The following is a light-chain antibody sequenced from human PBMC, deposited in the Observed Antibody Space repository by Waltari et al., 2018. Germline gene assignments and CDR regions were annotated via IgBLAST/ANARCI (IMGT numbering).Light chain of an antibody. CDR1: RGSIDGNS. CDR2: EDN. Sequence: NFLLPQPHPLSASPGKPITISSTRSRGSIDGNSFQWYQQRPGSAPTTGIYEDNQRPSGVPDRFSGSIDSSSNSASLTISGLKTEDEADYYCQSYDSSNHWVFGGGTKLTVL. V-gene: IGLV6-57*03. J-gene: IGLJ3*02. CDR3: QSYDSSNHWV.